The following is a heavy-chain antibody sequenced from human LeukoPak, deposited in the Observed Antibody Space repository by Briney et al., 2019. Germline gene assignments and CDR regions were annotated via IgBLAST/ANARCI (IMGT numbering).Heavy chain of an antibody. CDR2: IKSKTAGWTT. J-gene: IGHJ1*01. CDR3: TTDLRL. D-gene: IGHD3-3*01. V-gene: IGHV3-15*01. Sequence: GGSLRLSCAASVFTFNLAYMTWARQSPGKGREWVARIKSKTAGWTTYYAAPVKVRFTISRDDSKNTLYLQMNSLKIEDTALYYCTTDLRLWGQGTLVTVSS. CDR1: VFTFNLAY.